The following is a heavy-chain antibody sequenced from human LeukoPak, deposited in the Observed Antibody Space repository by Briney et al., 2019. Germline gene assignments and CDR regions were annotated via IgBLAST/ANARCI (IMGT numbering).Heavy chain of an antibody. Sequence: GGSLRLSCAASGFTFSIYAMSWVRQAPGKGPEWVSAISGSGGSTYYADSVKGRFTISRDNSKNTLYLQMNSLRAEDTAVYYCAAAIYDSSYYWGQGTLVTVSS. CDR2: ISGSGGST. CDR1: GFTFSIYA. CDR3: AAAIYDSSYY. J-gene: IGHJ4*02. D-gene: IGHD3-22*01. V-gene: IGHV3-23*01.